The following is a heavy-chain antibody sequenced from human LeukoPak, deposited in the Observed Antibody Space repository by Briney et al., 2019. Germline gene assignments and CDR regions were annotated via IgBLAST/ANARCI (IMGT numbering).Heavy chain of an antibody. Sequence: SETLSLTCAVYGGSFSGYYWSWIRQPPGKGLEWIGEINHSGSTNYNPSLKSRVTISVDTSKNQFSLKLSSVTAADTAVYYCARAQHDANCSSTSCCWWFDPWGQGTLVTVSS. V-gene: IGHV4-34*01. J-gene: IGHJ5*02. CDR3: ARAQHDANCSSTSCCWWFDP. CDR2: INHSGST. CDR1: GGSFSGYY. D-gene: IGHD2-2*01.